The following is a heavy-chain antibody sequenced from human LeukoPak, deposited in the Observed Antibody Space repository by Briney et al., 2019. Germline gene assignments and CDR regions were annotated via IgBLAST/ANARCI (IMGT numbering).Heavy chain of an antibody. CDR1: GYTFTDHY. CDR2: INPKTGGT. J-gene: IGHJ4*02. CDR3: ARGGRRYHWDY. Sequence: ASVKVSCKASGYTFTDHYFHWMRQAPGLGLEWMGWINPKTGGTNYAQKFQGRVTMTRDTSIITVYMELSSLTSDDTAVYYCARGGRRYHWDYWGQGTLVPVSS. D-gene: IGHD1-20*01. V-gene: IGHV1-2*02.